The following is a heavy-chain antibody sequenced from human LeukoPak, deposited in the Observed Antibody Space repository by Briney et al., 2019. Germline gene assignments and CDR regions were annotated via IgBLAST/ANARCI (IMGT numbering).Heavy chain of an antibody. V-gene: IGHV3-11*04. D-gene: IGHD6-6*01. CDR2: ISSSSSNI. CDR3: ARVREQLELWFDP. J-gene: IGHJ5*02. Sequence: WGSLRLSCAASGFTFSDYYMSWIRQAPGKGLEWVSSISSSSSNIYYADSVRGRFTISRDNAKNSLYLQMNSLRAEDTAVYYCARVREQLELWFDPRGQGTLVTVSS. CDR1: GFTFSDYY.